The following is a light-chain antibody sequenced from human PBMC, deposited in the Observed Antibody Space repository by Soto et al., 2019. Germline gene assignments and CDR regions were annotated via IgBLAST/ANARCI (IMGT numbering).Light chain of an antibody. CDR1: QTISSW. CDR3: QQYDSYSPLT. Sequence: DTQITPSPSTLSVSVGASVTITCRASQTISSWLAWYQQKPGKAPKLLIYKASGLESGVPSRFSGSGSGTAFTLTISSLQPDDFATYYCQQYDSYSPLTFGGGTKVDIK. J-gene: IGKJ4*01. CDR2: KAS. V-gene: IGKV1-5*03.